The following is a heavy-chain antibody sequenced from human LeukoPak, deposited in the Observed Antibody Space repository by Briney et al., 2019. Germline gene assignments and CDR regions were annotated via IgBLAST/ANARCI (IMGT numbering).Heavy chain of an antibody. CDR3: ASPGPFGYGDQVGYFDY. V-gene: IGHV3-30*02. CDR1: GFTFSSYG. CDR2: IRYDGSNK. J-gene: IGHJ4*02. Sequence: GGSLRLSCAASGFTFSSYGMHWVRQAPGKGLEWVAFIRYDGSNKYYADSVKGRFTISRDNSKNTLYLQMNSLRAEDTAVYYCASPGPFGYGDQVGYFDYWGQGTLVTVSS. D-gene: IGHD4-17*01.